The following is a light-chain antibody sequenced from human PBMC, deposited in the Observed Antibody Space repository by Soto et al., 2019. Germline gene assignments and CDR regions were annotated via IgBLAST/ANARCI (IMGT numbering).Light chain of an antibody. CDR3: QHYTTWPLS. CDR1: QGIGGT. V-gene: IGKV3-15*01. Sequence: ELVMTQSQSTLSVAPGERATLACSASQGIGGTLAWYQQKPGHSPRLLIYDTVIRATGVPARFSGSVSGTEFTLTSTSLQSEDCAIYYCQHYTTWPLSFGGGTMVE. CDR2: DTV. J-gene: IGKJ4*01.